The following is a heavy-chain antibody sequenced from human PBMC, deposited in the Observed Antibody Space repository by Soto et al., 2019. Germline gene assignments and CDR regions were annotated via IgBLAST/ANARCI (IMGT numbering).Heavy chain of an antibody. CDR3: ARGSSGYGSARNYYYYLDV. J-gene: IGHJ6*03. Sequence: PGGSLRLSCAASGFTFSSYGMHWVRQAPGKGLEWVAVIWYDGSNKYYADSVKGRFTISRDNSKNTLYLQMNSLRADDTAVFYCARGSSGYGSARNYYYYLDVWGKGTTVTVSS. D-gene: IGHD3-10*01. V-gene: IGHV3-33*01. CDR2: IWYDGSNK. CDR1: GFTFSSYG.